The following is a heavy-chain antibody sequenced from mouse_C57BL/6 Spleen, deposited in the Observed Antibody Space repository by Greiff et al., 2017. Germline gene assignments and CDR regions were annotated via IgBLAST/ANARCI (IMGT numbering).Heavy chain of an antibody. J-gene: IGHJ3*01. CDR2: IDPSDSAT. CDR3: ASHYYGRGGSWFAY. CDR1: GYTFTSYW. D-gene: IGHD1-1*01. Sequence: QVQLQQPGAELVRPGSSVKLSCKASGYTFTSYWMHWVKQRPIQGLEWIGNIDPSDSATHYNQKFKDKATLTVDKSSSTAYMQLSSLTSEDSAVYYGASHYYGRGGSWFAYWGQGTLVTVSA. V-gene: IGHV1-52*01.